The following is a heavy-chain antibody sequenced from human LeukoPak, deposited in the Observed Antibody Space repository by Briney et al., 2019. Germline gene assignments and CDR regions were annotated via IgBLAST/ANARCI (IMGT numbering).Heavy chain of an antibody. CDR1: GASFSGYY. J-gene: IGHJ6*03. Sequence: PSETLSLTCAVYGASFSGYYWSWFRQSPGKELEWIGEINHSGSTNYNTSLKSRVTISVDTSKNQFSLKLSSVTAAHTAVYYCARASAVVAASFSGYYYYMDVWGKGTTVTVSS. CDR2: INHSGST. V-gene: IGHV4-34*01. CDR3: ARASAVVAASFSGYYYYMDV. D-gene: IGHD2-15*01.